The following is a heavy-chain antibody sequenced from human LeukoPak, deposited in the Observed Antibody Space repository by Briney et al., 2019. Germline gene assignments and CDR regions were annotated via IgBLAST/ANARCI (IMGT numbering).Heavy chain of an antibody. CDR3: ARHRITNVRGAVEFDY. V-gene: IGHV3-74*01. J-gene: IGHJ4*02. Sequence: GGSLRLSCAASGFTFSSYSMNWVRQAPGKGLEWVSRISSDGTITSYADSVKGRFTISRDNAENTLHLQMNSLRAEDTAIYYCARHRITNVRGAVEFDYWGQGALVTVSS. CDR2: ISSDGTIT. D-gene: IGHD3-10*01. CDR1: GFTFSSYS.